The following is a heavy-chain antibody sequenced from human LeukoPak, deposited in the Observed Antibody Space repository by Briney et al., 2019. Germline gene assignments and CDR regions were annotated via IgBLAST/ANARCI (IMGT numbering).Heavy chain of an antibody. Sequence: SETLSLTCTVSGGSISSGSYYWSWIRQPAGRGREWIGRIYTSGSTNYNPSLKSRVTISVDTSKNQFSLKLSSVTAADTAVYYCARAEGYDFWSGYFRFGSFDYWGQGTLVTVSS. CDR3: ARAEGYDFWSGYFRFGSFDY. CDR1: GGSISSGSYY. D-gene: IGHD3-3*01. J-gene: IGHJ4*02. V-gene: IGHV4-61*02. CDR2: IYTSGST.